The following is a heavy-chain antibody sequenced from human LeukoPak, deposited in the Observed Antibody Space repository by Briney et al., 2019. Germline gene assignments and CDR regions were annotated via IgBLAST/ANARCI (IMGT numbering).Heavy chain of an antibody. Sequence: GGSLSLSCAASGFTFISYVWHWFGQPPGKGRDGVAVISYDGSNEYYADSVKGRFTISRDNSKNTLYLQMNSLRAEDTAVYYCARDKIPYYYYGMDVWGQGTTVTVSS. CDR1: GFTFISYV. J-gene: IGHJ6*02. CDR2: ISYDGSNE. V-gene: IGHV3-30-3*01. CDR3: ARDKIPYYYYGMDV. D-gene: IGHD2-2*02.